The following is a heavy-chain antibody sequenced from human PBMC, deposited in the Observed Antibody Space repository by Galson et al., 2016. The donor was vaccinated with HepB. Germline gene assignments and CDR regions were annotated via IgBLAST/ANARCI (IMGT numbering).Heavy chain of an antibody. D-gene: IGHD1-1*01. CDR2: FNPSGGST. V-gene: IGHV1-46*01. J-gene: IGHJ6*02. CDR3: ARMASLDRRQSAPWFYYYGMDV. Sequence: SVKVSCKASGYTFTIYYIHWVRQAPGQGLEWVGLFNPSGGSTSYAQRFQGRVAMTRDTSTSTVYMEVSSLRSEDTAIYYSARMASLDRRQSAPWFYYYGMDVWGQGTTVIVSS. CDR1: GYTFTIYY.